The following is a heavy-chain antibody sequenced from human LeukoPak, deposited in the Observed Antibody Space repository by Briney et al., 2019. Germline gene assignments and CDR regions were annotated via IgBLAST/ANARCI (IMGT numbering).Heavy chain of an antibody. CDR1: GGTFSSYA. J-gene: IGHJ4*02. V-gene: IGHV3-23*01. CDR2: ISGSGGST. Sequence: SCKASGGTFSSYAMSWVRQAPGKGLEWVSAISGSGGSTYYADSVKGRFTISRDNSKNTLYLQMNSLRAEDTAVYYCAKGDPSSGYYFFDYWGQGTLVTVSS. CDR3: AKGDPSSGYYFFDY. D-gene: IGHD3-22*01.